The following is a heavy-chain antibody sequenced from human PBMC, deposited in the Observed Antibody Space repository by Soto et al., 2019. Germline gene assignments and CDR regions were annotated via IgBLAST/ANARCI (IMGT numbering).Heavy chain of an antibody. J-gene: IGHJ6*02. Sequence: PGGSLRLSCAASGFTFSSYGMHWVRQAPGKGLEWVAVIWYDGSNKYYADSVKGRFTISRDNSKNTLYLQMNSLRAEDTAVYYCARDGYSSGWRHYYYGMDVWGQGTTVTVSS. CDR3: ARDGYSSGWRHYYYGMDV. CDR1: GFTFSSYG. V-gene: IGHV3-33*01. CDR2: IWYDGSNK. D-gene: IGHD6-19*01.